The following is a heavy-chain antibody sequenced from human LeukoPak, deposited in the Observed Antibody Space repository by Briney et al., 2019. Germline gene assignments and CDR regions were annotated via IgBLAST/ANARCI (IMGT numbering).Heavy chain of an antibody. J-gene: IGHJ4*02. CDR2: ISHDGSNK. V-gene: IGHV3-30*18. CDR1: GFTFISYG. D-gene: IGHD3-22*01. CDR3: AKDRAMIGEGFFDY. Sequence: PGGSLRLSRAPSGFTFISYGMQSVRQAPGEGLERVAVISHDGSNKYYADSVKGRFTISRDNSKNTPYLQMNSLRAEDAAVYYCAKDRAMIGEGFFDYWGQGTLVTVSS.